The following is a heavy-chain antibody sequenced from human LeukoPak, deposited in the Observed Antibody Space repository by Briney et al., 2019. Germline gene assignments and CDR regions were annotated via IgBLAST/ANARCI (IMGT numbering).Heavy chain of an antibody. CDR1: GFTFSSYG. D-gene: IGHD3-10*01. J-gene: IGHJ4*02. V-gene: IGHV3-30*03. Sequence: GGSLRLSCAASGFTFSSYGMHWVRQAPGKGLEWVAVISHDGSNKYYADSVKGRFTISRDSSKNTLYLQMNSLRAEDTAVYYCATSDGSGSYYNGLPFDYWGQGTLVTVSS. CDR2: ISHDGSNK. CDR3: ATSDGSGSYYNGLPFDY.